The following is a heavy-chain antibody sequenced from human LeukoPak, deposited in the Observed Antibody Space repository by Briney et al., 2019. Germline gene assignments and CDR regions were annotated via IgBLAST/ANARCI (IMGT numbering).Heavy chain of an antibody. CDR3: ARYLYPAFFDL. CDR2: TYYRSKWYN. D-gene: IGHD2/OR15-2a*01. CDR1: GDSVSTNSAT. J-gene: IGHJ2*01. V-gene: IGHV6-1*01. Sequence: SQTLSVTCAISGDSVSTNSATWYWFRQSPSRGLEWLGRTYYRSKWYNDYAVSVKGRITINPDTSKNQFSLQLNSVTPEDTAVYYCARYLYPAFFDLWGRGTLVTVSS.